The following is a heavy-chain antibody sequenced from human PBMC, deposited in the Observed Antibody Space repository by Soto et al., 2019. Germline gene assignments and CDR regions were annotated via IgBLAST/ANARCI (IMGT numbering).Heavy chain of an antibody. D-gene: IGHD3-3*01. CDR1: GFTFSNAW. V-gene: IGHV3-15*01. CDR2: IKSKTEGATR. Sequence: EVQLVESGGGLVKPGGSLRLSCAASGFTFSNAWMSWVRQAPGKGLEWVGRIKSKTEGATRDFAAPVKGRFAISRDDSKNTLYLQMNSLKIEDSAVYYCTSGTGRSDFVYWGLGTLVTVSS. J-gene: IGHJ4*02. CDR3: TSGTGRSDFVY.